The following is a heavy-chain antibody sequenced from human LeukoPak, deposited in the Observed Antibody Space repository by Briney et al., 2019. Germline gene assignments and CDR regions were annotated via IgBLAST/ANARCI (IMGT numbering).Heavy chain of an antibody. J-gene: IGHJ6*02. CDR3: ARDSAYYYDSSGYYYSDYYGMDV. Sequence: ASVKVSCKASGGTVSSYAISWVRQAPGQGLEWMGGIIPIFGTANYAQKFQGRVTITADESTSTAYMELSSLRSEDTAVYYCARDSAYYYDSSGYYYSDYYGMDVWGQGTTVTVSS. CDR2: IIPIFGTA. CDR1: GGTVSSYA. D-gene: IGHD3-22*01. V-gene: IGHV1-69*13.